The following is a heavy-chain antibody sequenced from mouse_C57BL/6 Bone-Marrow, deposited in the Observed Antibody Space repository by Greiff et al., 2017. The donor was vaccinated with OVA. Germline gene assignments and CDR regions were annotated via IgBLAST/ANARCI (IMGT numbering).Heavy chain of an antibody. CDR1: GYTFTSYW. D-gene: IGHD2-4*01. V-gene: IGHV1-64*01. Sequence: QVQLKQPGAELVKPGASVKLSCKAPGYTFTSYWMHWVKQRPGQGLEWIGMIHPNSGSTNYNEKFKSKATLTVDKSSSTAYMQLSSLTSEDSAVYYCARDAYDYDDWFAYWGQGTLVTVSA. J-gene: IGHJ3*01. CDR3: ARDAYDYDDWFAY. CDR2: IHPNSGST.